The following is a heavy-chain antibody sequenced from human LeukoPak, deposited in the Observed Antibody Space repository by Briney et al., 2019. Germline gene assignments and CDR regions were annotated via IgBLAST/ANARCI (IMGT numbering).Heavy chain of an antibody. D-gene: IGHD3-22*01. CDR2: IYPGDSET. CDR3: AGLWDSSGYYLRGHFDY. V-gene: IGHV5-51*01. J-gene: IGHJ4*02. CDR1: GYSFTSYW. Sequence: GESLKISCKGSGYSFTSYWIGWVRQMPGKGLEWMGIIYPGDSETKYSPSFQGQVTISADKSISTAYLQWSSLKASDTAMYYCAGLWDSSGYYLRGHFDYWGQGTLVTVSS.